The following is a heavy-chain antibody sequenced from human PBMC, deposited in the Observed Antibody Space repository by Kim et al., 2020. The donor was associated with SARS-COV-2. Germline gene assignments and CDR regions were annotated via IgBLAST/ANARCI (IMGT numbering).Heavy chain of an antibody. J-gene: IGHJ5*02. D-gene: IGHD5-12*01. V-gene: IGHV1-69*01. CDR3: AKDNVDIVATIVWFDP. Sequence: KFQGRVTITADESTSTAYMELSSLRSEDTAVYYCAKDNVDIVATIVWFDPWGQGTLVTVSS.